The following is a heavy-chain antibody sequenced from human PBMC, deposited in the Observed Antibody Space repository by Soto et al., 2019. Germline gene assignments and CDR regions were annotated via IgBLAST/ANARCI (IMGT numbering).Heavy chain of an antibody. Sequence: SATLSLTCTVSGGSISSGGYYWSWIRQHPGKGLEWIGYIYYSGSTYYNPSLKSRVTISVDTSKNQFSLKLSSVTAADTAVYYCARELPSASWFDPWGQGTLVTVSS. D-gene: IGHD1-26*01. CDR3: ARELPSASWFDP. V-gene: IGHV4-31*03. CDR2: IYYSGST. CDR1: GGSISSGGYY. J-gene: IGHJ5*02.